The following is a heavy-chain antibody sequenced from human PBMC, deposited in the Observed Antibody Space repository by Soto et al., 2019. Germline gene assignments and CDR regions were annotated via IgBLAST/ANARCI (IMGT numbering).Heavy chain of an antibody. J-gene: IGHJ5*02. D-gene: IGHD5-18*01. V-gene: IGHV3-21*01. Sequence: GGSLRLSCAASGFTVSSYSMNWVRQAPGKGLEWVSSISSSSSYIYYAYAVKGRFTISRDNAKNSLYLKMNSQRDEDRAVYYCARAYTAMVKFNSGFVPWGQGTLVTVSS. CDR3: ARAYTAMVKFNSGFVP. CDR2: ISSSSSYI. CDR1: GFTVSSYS.